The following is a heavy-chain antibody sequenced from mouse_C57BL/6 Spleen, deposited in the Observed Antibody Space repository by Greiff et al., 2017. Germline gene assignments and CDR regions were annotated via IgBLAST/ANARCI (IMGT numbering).Heavy chain of an antibody. CDR3: ARILTTVVHCFDY. CDR2: IWWDDDK. Sequence: QVTLKVSGPGILQPSQTLSLTCSFSGFSLSTFGMGVGWIRQPSGKGLEWLAHIWWDDDKYYNPALKSRLTISKDTSKNQVFLMIANVDTADTATYYCARILTTVVHCFDYWGQGTTLTVSS. CDR1: GFSLSTFGMG. D-gene: IGHD1-1*01. V-gene: IGHV8-8*01. J-gene: IGHJ2*01.